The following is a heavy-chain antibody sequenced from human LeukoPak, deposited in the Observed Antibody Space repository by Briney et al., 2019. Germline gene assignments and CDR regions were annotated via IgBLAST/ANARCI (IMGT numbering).Heavy chain of an antibody. D-gene: IGHD7-27*01. J-gene: IGHJ3*02. V-gene: IGHV4-4*09. CDR3: AKILGSGVWYGFDI. CDR1: GGSVNSYY. Sequence: SETLSLTCSVSGGSVNSYYWSWIRQPPGKGLEWIGYIYTTGRTNYNPSLKSRVTISVDTSKNQFSLKLSSVTAADTAVYYCAKILGSGVWYGFDIWGQGTMVTDSS. CDR2: IYTTGRT.